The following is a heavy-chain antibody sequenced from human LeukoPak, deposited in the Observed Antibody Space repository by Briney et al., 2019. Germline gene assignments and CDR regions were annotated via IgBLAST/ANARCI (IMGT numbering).Heavy chain of an antibody. CDR3: TTEVIVPAAIRDY. CDR2: IKSKTDGGTT. J-gene: IGHJ4*02. D-gene: IGHD2-2*02. V-gene: IGHV3-15*01. CDR1: GFTFSNAW. Sequence: GGSLRLSCAASGFTFSNAWMSWVRQAPGKGLEWVGRIKSKTDGGTTDYAAPVKGRFTISRDDSKNTLYLQMNSLKTEDAAVYYCTTEVIVPAAIRDYWGQGTLVTVSS.